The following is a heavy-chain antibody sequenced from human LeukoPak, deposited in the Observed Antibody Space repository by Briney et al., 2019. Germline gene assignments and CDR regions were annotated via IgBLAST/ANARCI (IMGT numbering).Heavy chain of an antibody. CDR2: IWYDGSNK. Sequence: PGGSLRLSCAASGFTFSSYGMHWVRQAPGKGLEWVAVIWYDGSNKYYADSVKGRFTISRDNSKNTLYLQMNSLRAEDTAVYYCARAIGGDWFDPWGQGTLVTVSS. V-gene: IGHV3-33*01. CDR1: GFTFSSYG. CDR3: ARAIGGDWFDP. J-gene: IGHJ5*02. D-gene: IGHD2-21*01.